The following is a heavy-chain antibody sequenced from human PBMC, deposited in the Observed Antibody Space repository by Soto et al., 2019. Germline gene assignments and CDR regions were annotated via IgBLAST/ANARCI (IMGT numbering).Heavy chain of an antibody. CDR1: GFTFSSYA. V-gene: IGHV3-23*01. CDR3: AKDPARCSGGNCYPNWFDP. J-gene: IGHJ5*02. CDR2: ISGSGGKT. Sequence: EVQLLESGGGLVQPGGSLRLSCAASGFTFSSYAMSWVRQAPGKGLEWVSAISGSGGKTYYADSVKGRFTISRDNSKNTLYLQVNSLRVEDMAVYYCAKDPARCSGGNCYPNWFDPWGQGTLVTVSS. D-gene: IGHD2-15*01.